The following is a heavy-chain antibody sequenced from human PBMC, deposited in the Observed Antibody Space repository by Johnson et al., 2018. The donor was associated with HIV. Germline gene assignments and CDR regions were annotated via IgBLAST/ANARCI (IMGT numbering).Heavy chain of an antibody. Sequence: QVHLVESGGGVVQPGGSLRLSCKASGFTFSNYGIHWVRQAPGKGLEWVTFIQFDGSHKYSADFVKGRFTISRDTSKKSVFLQMNSLRPEDTAVYYCAKETRDSRSAFDIWGQGTLVTVSS. V-gene: IGHV3-30*02. CDR1: GFTFSNYG. D-gene: IGHD4-11*01. CDR3: AKETRDSRSAFDI. J-gene: IGHJ3*02. CDR2: IQFDGSHK.